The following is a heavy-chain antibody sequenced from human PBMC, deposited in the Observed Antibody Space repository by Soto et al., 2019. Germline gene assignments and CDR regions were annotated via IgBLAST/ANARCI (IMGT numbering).Heavy chain of an antibody. CDR3: ARGGVY. CDR1: GFTFSSHE. J-gene: IGHJ1*01. CDR2: ISGSGSTI. Sequence: PGGSLRLSCEATGFTFSSHEMNRIRQTPGKRLEWIAKISGSGSTINYADSVRGRFTISRDNVQRTLHLQMDSLRVEDTGVYYCARGGVYWGRGTLVTFSS. V-gene: IGHV3-48*03. D-gene: IGHD2-8*01.